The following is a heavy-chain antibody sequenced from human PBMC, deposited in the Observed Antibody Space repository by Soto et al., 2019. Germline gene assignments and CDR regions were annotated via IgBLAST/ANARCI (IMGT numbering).Heavy chain of an antibody. CDR1: GGTISSGGYS. Sequence: QLQLQESGSGLVKPSQTLSLTCAVSGGTISSGGYSWSWIRQRPGKGLEWIGYIYHSGSTYYNPSLKSRVTISVDRSKNQFSLKLSSVTAADTAVYYCAREGVFYGGMDVWGQGTTVTVSS. CDR2: IYHSGST. V-gene: IGHV4-30-2*01. J-gene: IGHJ6*02. CDR3: AREGVFYGGMDV. D-gene: IGHD4-17*01.